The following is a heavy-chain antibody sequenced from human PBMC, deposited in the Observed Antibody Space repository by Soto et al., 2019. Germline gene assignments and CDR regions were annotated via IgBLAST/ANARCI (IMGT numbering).Heavy chain of an antibody. CDR1: GGSISSTDHY. CDR2: IYFAGST. D-gene: IGHD2-15*01. CDR3: ARLVFHCLRGSCDDYSFYGLDV. J-gene: IGHJ6*02. V-gene: IGHV4-39*01. Sequence: SETLSLTCTVSGGSISSTDHYWGWVRQPPGKGLEWLGSIYFAGSTLHNPALKSRATISVDTSRNQFSLRLTTVTASDTAVYYCARLVFHCLRGSCDDYSFYGLDVWGQGTTVTVS.